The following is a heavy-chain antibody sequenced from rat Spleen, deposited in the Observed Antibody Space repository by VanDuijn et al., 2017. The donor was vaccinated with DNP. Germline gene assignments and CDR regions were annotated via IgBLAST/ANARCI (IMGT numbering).Heavy chain of an antibody. J-gene: IGHJ2*01. D-gene: IGHD1-11*01. CDR1: GFSFRSNW. CDR3: ARHDGTEGIDFDY. V-gene: IGHV5-35*01. CDR2: ITPDGSTT. Sequence: EVQLVESGGGSVQPGSPLKLSCAASGFSFRSNWLNWIRQAPGKGLEWVASITPDGSTTYYPDTVKGRFTISRDNAKRILYLQMDSLRSEDTATYYCARHDGTEGIDFDYWGQGVMVTVSS.